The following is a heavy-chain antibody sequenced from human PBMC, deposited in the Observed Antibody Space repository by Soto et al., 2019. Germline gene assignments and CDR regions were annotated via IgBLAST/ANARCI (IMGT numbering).Heavy chain of an antibody. CDR2: ISYDGSNK. Sequence: GGSLRLSCAASGFTFSSYAMHWVRQAPGKGLEWVAVISYDGSNKYYADSVKGRFTISRDNAKNSLYLQMNSLRAEDTAVYYCASADSDGRLDTITPRHWGQGTLVTVSS. CDR1: GFTFSSYA. CDR3: ASADSDGRLDTITPRH. D-gene: IGHD5-12*01. V-gene: IGHV3-30-3*01. J-gene: IGHJ4*02.